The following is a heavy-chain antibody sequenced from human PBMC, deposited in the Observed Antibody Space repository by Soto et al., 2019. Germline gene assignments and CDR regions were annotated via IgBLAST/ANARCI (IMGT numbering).Heavy chain of an antibody. J-gene: IGHJ6*02. D-gene: IGHD2-15*01. CDR3: ARDRARPRYSTMDV. CDR2: IYYSGST. Sequence: PSXTLSLTCTVSGGTMSSYYWSWIRQPPGKGLEWIGYIYYSGSTNYNPSLKSRVTISVDTSKNQFSLKLSSVTAADTAVYYCARDRARPRYSTMDVWGQGTTVTISS. V-gene: IGHV4-59*01. CDR1: GGTMSSYY.